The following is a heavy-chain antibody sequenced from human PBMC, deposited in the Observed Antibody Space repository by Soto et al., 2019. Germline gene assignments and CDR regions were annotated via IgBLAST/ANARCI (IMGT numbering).Heavy chain of an antibody. V-gene: IGHV4-39*01. D-gene: IGHD1-26*01. J-gene: IGHJ4*02. Sequence: SETLSLTCTVSGGSISSSSYYWGWIRQPPGKGLEWIGSIYYSGSTYYNPSLKSRVTISVDTSKNQFSLKLSSVTAADTAVYYCARHDWGVGATTLWGQGTLVTVSS. CDR3: ARHDWGVGATTL. CDR2: IYYSGST. CDR1: GGSISSSSYY.